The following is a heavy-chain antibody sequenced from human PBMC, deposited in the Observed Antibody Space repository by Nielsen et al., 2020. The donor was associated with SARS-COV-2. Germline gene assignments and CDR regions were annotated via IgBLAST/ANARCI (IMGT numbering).Heavy chain of an antibody. Sequence: WVRQAPGQGLEWMGIINPSGGSTSYAQKFQGRVTMTRDTSTSTVYMELSSLRSEDTAVYYCARDLIDSSGWLYYYYGMDVWGQGTTVTVSS. D-gene: IGHD6-19*01. J-gene: IGHJ6*02. CDR2: INPSGGST. V-gene: IGHV1-46*01. CDR3: ARDLIDSSGWLYYYYGMDV.